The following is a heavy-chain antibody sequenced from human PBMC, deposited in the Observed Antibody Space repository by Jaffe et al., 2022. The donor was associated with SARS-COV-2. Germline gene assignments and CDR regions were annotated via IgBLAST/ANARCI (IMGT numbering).Heavy chain of an antibody. D-gene: IGHD5-18*01. J-gene: IGHJ4*02. V-gene: IGHV4-59*01. CDR3: ARGYSYLFDY. CDR2: IYYSGST. Sequence: QVQLQESGPGLVKPSETLSLTCTVSGGSISSYYWSWIRQPPGKGLEWIGYIYYSGSTNYNPSLKSRVTISVDTSKNQFSLKLSSVTAADTAVYYCARGYSYLFDYWGQGTLVTVSS. CDR1: GGSISSYY.